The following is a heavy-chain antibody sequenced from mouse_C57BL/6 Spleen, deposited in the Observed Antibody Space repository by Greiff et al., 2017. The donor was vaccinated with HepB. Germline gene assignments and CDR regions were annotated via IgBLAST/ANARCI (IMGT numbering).Heavy chain of an antibody. CDR2: ISDGGSYT. CDR3: ARGSRTTVVDYYFDY. J-gene: IGHJ2*01. Sequence: EVKLVESGGGLVKPGGSLKLSCAASGFTFSSYAMSWVRQTPEKRLEWVATISDGGSYTYYPDNVKGRFTISRDNAKNNLYLQMSHLKSEDTAMYYCARGSRTTVVDYYFDYWGQGTTLTVSS. V-gene: IGHV5-4*03. D-gene: IGHD1-1*01. CDR1: GFTFSSYA.